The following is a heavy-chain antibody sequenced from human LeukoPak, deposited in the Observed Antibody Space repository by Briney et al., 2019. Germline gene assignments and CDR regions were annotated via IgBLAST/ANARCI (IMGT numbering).Heavy chain of an antibody. D-gene: IGHD3-22*01. CDR2: ISGSGGST. CDR1: GFTFSSYG. J-gene: IGHJ4*02. CDR3: AKHFYDGTGSLFDF. Sequence: GGSLRLSCAASGFTFSSYGMSWVRQAPGKGLEWVSAISGSGGSTYYADSVKGRFTISRDNSKNTLYLQMNSLRAEGTAVYYCAKHFYDGTGSLFDFWGQGTLVTVSS. V-gene: IGHV3-23*01.